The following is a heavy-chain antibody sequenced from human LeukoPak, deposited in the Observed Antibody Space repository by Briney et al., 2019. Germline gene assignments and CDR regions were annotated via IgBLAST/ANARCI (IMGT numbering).Heavy chain of an antibody. CDR3: ARDSGYDYPFDY. D-gene: IGHD5-12*01. J-gene: IGHJ4*02. CDR2: INNDGSST. Sequence: GGSLRLSCAASGFTFSSYWMHWVRQAPGKGLVWVSRINNDGSSTNYADSVKGRFTISRDNAKNTLHLQMNSLRAEDTAVYYCARDSGYDYPFDYWGQGTLVTVSS. V-gene: IGHV3-74*01. CDR1: GFTFSSYW.